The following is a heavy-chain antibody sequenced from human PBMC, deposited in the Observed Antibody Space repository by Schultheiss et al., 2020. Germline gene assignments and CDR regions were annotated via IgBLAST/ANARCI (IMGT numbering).Heavy chain of an antibody. J-gene: IGHJ4*02. CDR1: GFTFSSYS. Sequence: GSLRLSCAASGFTFSSYSMNWVRQAPGKGLEWVSYISSSGSTIYYADSVKGRFTISRDNAKNSLYLQMNSLRAEDTAVYYCARGFCCSNDEYYFDYWGQGTLVTVYS. CDR3: ARGFCCSNDEYYFDY. V-gene: IGHV3-48*04. D-gene: IGHD1-1*01. CDR2: ISSSGSTI.